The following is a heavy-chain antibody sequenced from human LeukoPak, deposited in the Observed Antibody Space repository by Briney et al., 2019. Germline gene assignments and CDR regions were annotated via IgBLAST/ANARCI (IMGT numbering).Heavy chain of an antibody. CDR2: INHSGST. D-gene: IGHD6-19*01. Sequence: SETLSLTCAVYGGSFSGYYWSWIRQPPGKGLEWIGEINHSGSTNYNPSLKSRVTISVDTSKNQFSLKLSSVTAADTAVYYYATGQYSSGWAFDYWGQGTLVTVSS. V-gene: IGHV4-34*01. J-gene: IGHJ4*02. CDR3: ATGQYSSGWAFDY. CDR1: GGSFSGYY.